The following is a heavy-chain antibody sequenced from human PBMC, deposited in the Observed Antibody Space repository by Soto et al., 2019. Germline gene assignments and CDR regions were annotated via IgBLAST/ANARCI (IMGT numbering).Heavy chain of an antibody. J-gene: IGHJ3*02. CDR1: GFSVSNNY. Sequence: GGSLRLSCAASGFSVSNNYMSWVRQAPGKGLQWVSLIYIGANTRYADSVKGRFTISRDNAKNSFYLQMNNLRAEDMAVYYCARRIDVFDIWGQATMVTVSS. V-gene: IGHV3-53*01. CDR3: ARRIDVFDI. CDR2: IYIGANT.